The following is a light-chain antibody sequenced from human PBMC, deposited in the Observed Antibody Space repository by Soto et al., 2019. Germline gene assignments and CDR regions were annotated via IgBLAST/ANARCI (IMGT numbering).Light chain of an antibody. CDR2: GAS. CDR3: QQYGNSPPYT. CDR1: QSVSSSY. J-gene: IGKJ2*01. V-gene: IGKV3-20*01. Sequence: EIVLTQSPGTMSLSPGERATLSCRASQSVSSSYLAWYQQKAGQAPRLLIYGASSRATGIPDRFSGSGSGTDFALTISRLEPEDVAVYYCQQYGNSPPYTFGQGTKLEIK.